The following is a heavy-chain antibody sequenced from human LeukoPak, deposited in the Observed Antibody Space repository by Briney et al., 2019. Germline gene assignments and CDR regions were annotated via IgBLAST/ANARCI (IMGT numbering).Heavy chain of an antibody. D-gene: IGHD4-23*01. CDR1: GFTFSDYY. CDR2: ISSSGSTI. V-gene: IGHV3-11*01. Sequence: GGSLRLSCAASGFTFSDYYMSWIRQAPGKGLEWVSYISSSGSTIYYADSVKGRFTISRDNAKNSLYLQMNSLRAEDTAVYYCARDVGPRNTDDYGGNSDYWGQGTLVTVSS. CDR3: ARDVGPRNTDDYGGNSDY. J-gene: IGHJ4*02.